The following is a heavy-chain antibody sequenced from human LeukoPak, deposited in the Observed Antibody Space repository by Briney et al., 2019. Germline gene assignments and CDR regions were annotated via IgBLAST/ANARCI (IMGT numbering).Heavy chain of an antibody. D-gene: IGHD3-16*01. CDR3: ARIEFGAFDI. V-gene: IGHV4-39*07. CDR2: IYYSGST. J-gene: IGHJ3*02. Sequence: SETLSLTCSVSGGSISSSTYYWGWIRQPPGKGLEWIGNIYYSGSTYYNPSLRSRVTISVDTSKNQFSLKLSSVTAADTAVYYCARIEFGAFDIWGQGTMVTVSS. CDR1: GGSISSSTYY.